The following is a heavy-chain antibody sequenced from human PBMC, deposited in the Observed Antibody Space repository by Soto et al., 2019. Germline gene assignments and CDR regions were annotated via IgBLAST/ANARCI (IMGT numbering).Heavy chain of an antibody. CDR2: INPNSGGT. V-gene: IGHV1-2*02. CDR3: ARVNVVVVAATREYYFDY. D-gene: IGHD2-15*01. CDR1: GYSFTDYH. J-gene: IGHJ4*02. Sequence: ASVKVSCKASGYSFTDYHIHWVRQAPGQGLEWMGWINPNSGGTNYAQKFQGRVTMTRDTSISTAFMELSRLRSDDTAVYYCARVNVVVVAATREYYFDYWGQGTLVTVSS.